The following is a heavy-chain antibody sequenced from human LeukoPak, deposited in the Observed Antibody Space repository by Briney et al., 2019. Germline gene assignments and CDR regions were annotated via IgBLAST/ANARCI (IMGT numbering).Heavy chain of an antibody. J-gene: IGHJ4*02. D-gene: IGHD6-13*01. CDR1: GFTVSSNY. CDR2: IYSGGST. Sequence: GGSLRLSCAASGFTVSSNYMSWVRQAPGKGLEWVSVIYSGGSTYYADSVKGRFTISRDNSKNTLYLQMNSLRVEDTAVCYCATDSPGIAAAGRVYWGQGTLVTVSS. V-gene: IGHV3-66*02. CDR3: ATDSPGIAAAGRVY.